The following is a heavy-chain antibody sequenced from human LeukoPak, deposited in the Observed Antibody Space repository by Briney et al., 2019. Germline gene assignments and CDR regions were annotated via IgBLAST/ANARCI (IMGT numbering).Heavy chain of an antibody. J-gene: IGHJ3*02. CDR2: ISSGSTTI. V-gene: IGHV3-48*04. CDR1: RFTFSSYT. CDR3: ARDGAYSGSYRAAFDI. D-gene: IGHD1-26*01. Sequence: GGSLRLSCSASRFTFSSYTMNWVRQAPGKGLEWVSYISSGSTTIYNADSVKGRFTISRDNAKNSLYLQMNSLRAEDTAVYYCARDGAYSGSYRAAFDIWGQGTMVTVSS.